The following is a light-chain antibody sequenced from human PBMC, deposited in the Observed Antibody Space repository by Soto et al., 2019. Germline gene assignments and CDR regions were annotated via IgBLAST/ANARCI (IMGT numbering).Light chain of an antibody. J-gene: IGKJ1*01. Sequence: DLQMTQSPSSLSASVGDRVSITCQASQDIKKYVNWYQQKPGKLPNLLIYDATTLQKGVSPRFSGSGSGTHFSLVISDLQPEDVGTYYCQEYDNIHTWTFGQGTKVEL. CDR3: QEYDNIHTWT. V-gene: IGKV1-33*01. CDR2: DAT. CDR1: QDIKKY.